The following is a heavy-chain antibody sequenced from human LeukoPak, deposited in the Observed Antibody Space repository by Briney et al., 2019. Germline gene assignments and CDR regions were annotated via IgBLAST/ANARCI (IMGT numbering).Heavy chain of an antibody. J-gene: IGHJ3*02. V-gene: IGHV1-2*06. D-gene: IGHD2-2*02. Sequence: ASVKVSCKASGYTFTDYYLHWVRQAPGQGLEWMGRINPNSDGTNYAQKFQGRVIMTRDTSISTAYMELGRLTPDDTAVYYCARDGYCSSTTCYIKDAFDIWGQGTMVTVSS. CDR1: GYTFTDYY. CDR2: INPNSDGT. CDR3: ARDGYCSSTTCYIKDAFDI.